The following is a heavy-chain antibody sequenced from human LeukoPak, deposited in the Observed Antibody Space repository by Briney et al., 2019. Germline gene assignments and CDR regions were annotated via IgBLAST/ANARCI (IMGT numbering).Heavy chain of an antibody. CDR1: GYTFTGYY. V-gene: IGHV1-2*02. CDR2: INPNSGGT. J-gene: IGHJ1*01. CDR3: ATVSTVNLAEYFQH. Sequence: GASVKVSCKASGYTFTGYYMHWVRQAPGQGLEWVGWINPNSGGTNYAQKFQGRVTMTRDTSISTAYMELSSLRSEDTAVYYCATVSTVNLAEYFQHWGQGTLVTVSS. D-gene: IGHD4-11*01.